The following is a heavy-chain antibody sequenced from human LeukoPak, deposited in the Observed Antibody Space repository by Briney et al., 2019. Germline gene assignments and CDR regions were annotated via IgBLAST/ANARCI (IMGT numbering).Heavy chain of an antibody. D-gene: IGHD3-10*01. Sequence: QPGRSLRLSCAASGFTFSSYAMHWVRQAPGKGLEWVAFVLYDGSLKYYADSVRGRVTISRDNSKNTLYLQMNSLRAEDTAVYYCAKRSMVRGVQFDAFDLWGQGTIVTVSS. CDR1: GFTFSSYA. CDR3: AKRSMVRGVQFDAFDL. CDR2: VLYDGSLK. V-gene: IGHV3-30*04. J-gene: IGHJ3*01.